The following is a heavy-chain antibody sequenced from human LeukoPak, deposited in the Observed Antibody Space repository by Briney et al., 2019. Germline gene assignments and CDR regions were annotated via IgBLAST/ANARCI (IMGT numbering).Heavy chain of an antibody. Sequence: PGGSLRLSCAASGFTFSSYSMNWVRQAPGKGLEWVSSISRSSSYIYYADSVKGRFTISRDNAKNSLYLQMNSLRAEDTAVYYCARGEVAGFDYWGQGTLVTVSS. CDR2: ISRSSSYI. D-gene: IGHD6-19*01. V-gene: IGHV3-21*01. CDR1: GFTFSSYS. J-gene: IGHJ4*02. CDR3: ARGEVAGFDY.